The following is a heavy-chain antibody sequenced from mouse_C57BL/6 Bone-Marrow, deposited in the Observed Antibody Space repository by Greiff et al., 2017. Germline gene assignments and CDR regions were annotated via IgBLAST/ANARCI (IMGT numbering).Heavy chain of an antibody. V-gene: IGHV5-16*01. CDR1: GFTFSDYY. Sequence: EVQLVESEGGLVQPGSSMKLSCTASGFTFSDYYMAWVRQVPEKGLEWVANINYDGSSTYYLDSLKSRFIISRDNAKNILYLQMSSLKSEDTATYYCARGEYYGSAWVAHWGQGTLVTVSA. CDR2: INYDGSST. J-gene: IGHJ3*01. D-gene: IGHD1-1*01. CDR3: ARGEYYGSAWVAH.